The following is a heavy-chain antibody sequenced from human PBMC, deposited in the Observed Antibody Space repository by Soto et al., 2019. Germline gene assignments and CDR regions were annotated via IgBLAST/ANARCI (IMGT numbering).Heavy chain of an antibody. Sequence: EVQLLDSGGGLAQPGGSLRVSCAASGFIFNNYAMNWVRQAPGEGLQWVAGISASGVRTYYADSVKGRFIISRDNSKNTLFLQMNSLRAEDTAIYYCANVPLRPYYFAFGGVGTLVTVSS. CDR3: ANVPLRPYYFAF. D-gene: IGHD4-17*01. J-gene: IGHJ4*02. CDR2: ISASGVRT. V-gene: IGHV3-23*01. CDR1: GFIFNNYA.